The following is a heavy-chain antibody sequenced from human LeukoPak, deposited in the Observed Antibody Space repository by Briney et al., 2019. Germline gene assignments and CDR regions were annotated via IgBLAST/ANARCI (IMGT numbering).Heavy chain of an antibody. CDR2: ISAYNGNT. Sequence: GESLKISCKGSGYSFTSYGISWVRQAPGQGLEWMGWISAYNGNTNYAQKLQGRVTMTTDTSTSTAYMELRSLRSDDTAVYYCARVSRAFDIWGQGTMVTVSS. CDR3: ARVSRAFDI. J-gene: IGHJ3*02. V-gene: IGHV1-18*01. CDR1: GYSFTSYG.